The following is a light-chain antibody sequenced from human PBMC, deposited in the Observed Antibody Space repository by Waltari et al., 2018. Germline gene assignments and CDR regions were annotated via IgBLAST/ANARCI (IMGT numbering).Light chain of an antibody. CDR1: QSVGRS. CDR2: DAS. J-gene: IGKJ1*01. CDR3: QHYVRLPVT. V-gene: IGKV3-20*01. Sequence: EMVLTQSPGTLSLSPGGRATLSCGASQSVGRSLAWYQQKPGRAPRLLLYDASSRATGIPDRFSGSGFGTDFSLTISRQEPEDFAVYYCQHYVRLPVTFGQGTKVEIK.